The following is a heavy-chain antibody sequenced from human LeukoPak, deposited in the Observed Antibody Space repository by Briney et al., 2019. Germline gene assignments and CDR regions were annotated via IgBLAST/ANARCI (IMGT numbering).Heavy chain of an antibody. CDR3: AKDPGASVSGFYMDV. J-gene: IGHJ6*03. Sequence: GGSLRLSCATSVFTFRNYGMHWVRQATGRGLEWVSFIWSDGNNRFYADSVKGRFTISRDNSKKMLYLQMDTLRAEDTALYYCAKDPGASVSGFYMDVWGKGTTVIVSS. V-gene: IGHV3-30*02. CDR2: IWSDGNNR. CDR1: VFTFRNYG. D-gene: IGHD2-8*02.